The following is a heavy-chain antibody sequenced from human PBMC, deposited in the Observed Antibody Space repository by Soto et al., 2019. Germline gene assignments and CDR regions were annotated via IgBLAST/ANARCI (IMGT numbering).Heavy chain of an antibody. V-gene: IGHV4-39*01. CDR1: GGSISSFTYY. CDR2: VYYNENT. D-gene: IGHD3-10*01. Sequence: PSETLSLTCSVSGGSISSFTYYWGWIRQPPGKGLEWIGTVYYNENTYYNPSLKSRVTITVDTSKNQFSLNLRSVTVADTAMYFFARREGHYGCPGWFGPWGPGTLVTVSS. J-gene: IGHJ5*02. CDR3: ARREGHYGCPGWFGP.